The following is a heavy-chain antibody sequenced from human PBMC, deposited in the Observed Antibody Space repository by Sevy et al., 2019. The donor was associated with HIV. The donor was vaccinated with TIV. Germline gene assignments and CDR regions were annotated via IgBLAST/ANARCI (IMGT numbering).Heavy chain of an antibody. V-gene: IGHV3-66*01. J-gene: IGHJ6*02. CDR2: IYSDGRT. CDR3: ARDRYYDASGYYYDYYGMDV. CDR1: GLSVSDNY. D-gene: IGHD3-22*01. Sequence: GGSLRLSCAASGLSVSDNYMNWVRQAPGKGLELVSVIYSDGRTYYADYVKGRFTISRDNSKNTLYLHMNNLRPEDTAVYYCARDRYYDASGYYYDYYGMDVWGQGTTVTVSS.